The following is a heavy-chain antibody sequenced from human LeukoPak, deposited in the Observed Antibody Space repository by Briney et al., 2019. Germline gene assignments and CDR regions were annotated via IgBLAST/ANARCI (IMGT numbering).Heavy chain of an antibody. Sequence: GSLRLSSAASGFPISTYAICWVRQAPGKGLEWFSVISGSGGDTYYADSVKGRFTISGDNSKNTVYLQMNSLRAEDTALYYCAKGGVYGDYYFDYWGQGTLVTVSS. J-gene: IGHJ4*02. D-gene: IGHD4-17*01. CDR2: ISGSGGDT. V-gene: IGHV3-23*01. CDR3: AKGGVYGDYYFDY. CDR1: GFPISTYA.